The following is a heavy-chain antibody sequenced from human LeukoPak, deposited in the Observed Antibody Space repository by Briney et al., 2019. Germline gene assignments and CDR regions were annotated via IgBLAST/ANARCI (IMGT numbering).Heavy chain of an antibody. Sequence: GGSLRLSCAASGFTFSSYSMNWARQAPGKGLEWVSSISSSSSYIYYADSVKGRFTISRDNAKNSLYLQMNSLRAEDTAVYFCARRPYSDTSGRLSDVWGQGTTVTVSS. D-gene: IGHD3-22*01. CDR3: ARRPYSDTSGRLSDV. CDR1: GFTFSSYS. V-gene: IGHV3-21*01. CDR2: ISSSSSYI. J-gene: IGHJ6*02.